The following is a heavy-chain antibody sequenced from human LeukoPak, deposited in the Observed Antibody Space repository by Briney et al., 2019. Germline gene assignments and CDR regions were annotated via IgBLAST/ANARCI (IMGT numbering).Heavy chain of an antibody. CDR1: GGSFSVYY. V-gene: IGHV4-34*01. CDR3: ARGVYGGYYFDY. Sequence: PSETLSLTCGVYGGSFSVYYWSWVRRPPGKGLEWIGEINHSGGTSYKPSLKSRVTISADTSKNQLSLKMRSVTAADTAVYYCARGVYGGYYFDYWGQGTLVTVSS. CDR2: INHSGGT. J-gene: IGHJ4*02. D-gene: IGHD3-16*01.